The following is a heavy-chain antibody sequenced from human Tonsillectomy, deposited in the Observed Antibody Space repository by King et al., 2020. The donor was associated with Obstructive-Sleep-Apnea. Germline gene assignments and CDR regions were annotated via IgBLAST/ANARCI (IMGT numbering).Heavy chain of an antibody. CDR3: ERRPGNGFGYFDY. CDR2: IYPGDSDT. V-gene: IGHV5-51*01. J-gene: IGHJ4*02. Sequence: EVQLVQSGAEVKKPGESLKISCKGSGYSFTSYWIGWVRRMPGKGLEWMGMIYPGDSDTRYSPSFQGPVTISADKPITTAYLQWSRLKASHTAMDYCERRPGNGFGYFDYWGQGTLVTVSS. CDR1: GYSFTSYW. D-gene: IGHD1-1*01.